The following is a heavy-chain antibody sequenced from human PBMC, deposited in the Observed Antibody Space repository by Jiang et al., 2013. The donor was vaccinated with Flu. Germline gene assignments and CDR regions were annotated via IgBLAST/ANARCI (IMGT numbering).Heavy chain of an antibody. V-gene: IGHV1-8*01. J-gene: IGHJ4*02. Sequence: GAEVKKPGASVKVSCKASGYTFTSYDINWVRQATGQGLEWMGWMNPNSGNTGYAQKFQGRVTMTRDTSISTAYMELSSLRSEDTAVYYCARVRMTTVVTPLHYWGQGTLVTVSS. CDR1: GYTFTSYD. CDR3: ARVRMTTVVTPLHY. CDR2: MNPNSGNT. D-gene: IGHD4-23*01.